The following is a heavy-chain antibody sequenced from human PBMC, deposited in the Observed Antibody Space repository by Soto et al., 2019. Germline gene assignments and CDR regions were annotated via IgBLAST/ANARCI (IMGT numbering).Heavy chain of an antibody. J-gene: IGHJ4*02. Sequence: VQLVESGGGLVKPGGSLRLSCAASGFTFSSYSMNWVRQAPGKGLEWVSSISSSSSYIYYADSVKGRFTISRDNAKNSLYLQMNSLRAEDTAVYYCASTIFGVVSPFDYWGQGTLVTVSS. CDR3: ASTIFGVVSPFDY. CDR1: GFTFSSYS. D-gene: IGHD3-3*01. CDR2: ISSSSSYI. V-gene: IGHV3-21*01.